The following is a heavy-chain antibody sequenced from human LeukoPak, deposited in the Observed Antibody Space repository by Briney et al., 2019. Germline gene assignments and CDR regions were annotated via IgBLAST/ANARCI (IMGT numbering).Heavy chain of an antibody. Sequence: PGRSLRLSCAASGFTFSSYAMHWVRQAPGKGLEWVSAISGSGSNTYYAGSVKGRFTISRDNSRNTLYLQMNSLRAEDTAVYYCARELKIEVLATVGFEIWGQGTLVTVSS. CDR3: ARELKIEVLATVGFEI. J-gene: IGHJ3*02. CDR2: ISGSGSNT. V-gene: IGHV3-23*01. CDR1: GFTFSSYA. D-gene: IGHD2/OR15-2a*01.